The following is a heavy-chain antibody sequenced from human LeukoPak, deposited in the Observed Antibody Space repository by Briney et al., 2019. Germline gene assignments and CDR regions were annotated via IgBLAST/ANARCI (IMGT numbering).Heavy chain of an antibody. CDR2: INPNSGGT. Sequence: ASVKVSCKVSGYTLTELSMHWVRQAPGQGLEWMGWINPNSGGTNYAQKFQGRVTMTRDTSISTAYMELNRLRSDDTAVYYCARDGNTAMVSDYWGQGTLVTVSS. V-gene: IGHV1-2*02. CDR3: ARDGNTAMVSDY. D-gene: IGHD5-18*01. CDR1: GYTLTELS. J-gene: IGHJ4*02.